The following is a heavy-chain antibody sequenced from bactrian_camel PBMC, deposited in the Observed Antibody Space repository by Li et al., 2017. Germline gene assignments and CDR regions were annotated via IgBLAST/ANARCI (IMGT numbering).Heavy chain of an antibody. V-gene: IGHV3S55*01. D-gene: IGHD6*01. CDR3: ATGRRTYGGGNWYYAN. CDR2: YGYDGRL. Sequence: HVQLVESGGGSVQAGGSLKLSCTASDHSFATFDAPDMAWYRQAPGKGCEMVSIYGYDGRLQYANSVKGRFTISQDNAKNTLFLQMNSLKSEDTALFYCATGRRTYGGGNWYYANWGQGTQVTVS. J-gene: IGHJ4*01. CDR1: DHSFATFDAPD.